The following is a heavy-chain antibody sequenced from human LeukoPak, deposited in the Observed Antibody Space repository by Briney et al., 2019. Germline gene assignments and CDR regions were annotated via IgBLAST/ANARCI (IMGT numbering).Heavy chain of an antibody. V-gene: IGHV5-51*01. CDR1: GYTFTNYW. Sequence: GESLKISCQGSGYTFTNYWIGWVRQMPGKGLEWMGIIYPGDSDTRYSPSFQGQVTISADKSISTAYLQWSSLKASDTAMYFCARRQGCSTSSCPPDSWGQGTLVTVSS. J-gene: IGHJ4*02. CDR2: IYPGDSDT. D-gene: IGHD2-2*01. CDR3: ARRQGCSTSSCPPDS.